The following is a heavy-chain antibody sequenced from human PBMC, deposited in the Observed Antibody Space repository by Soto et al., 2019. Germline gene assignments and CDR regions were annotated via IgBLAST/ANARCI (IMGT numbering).Heavy chain of an antibody. CDR2: ISSYNGST. J-gene: IGHJ4*02. CDR3: ARVGYYYDSSGYYRAFDY. Sequence: ASVKVSCKAFGYTFTSYGVSWVRQAPGQGLEWMGWISSYNGSTDYAQSLQGRITVTTYTSTSTAFMELRSLRSDDTAVYYCARVGYYYDSSGYYRAFDYWGQGTLVTVSS. CDR1: GYTFTSYG. V-gene: IGHV1-18*01. D-gene: IGHD3-22*01.